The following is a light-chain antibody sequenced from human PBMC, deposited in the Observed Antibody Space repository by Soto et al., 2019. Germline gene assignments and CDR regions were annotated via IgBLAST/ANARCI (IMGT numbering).Light chain of an antibody. V-gene: IGKV3-20*01. J-gene: IGKJ4*01. CDR2: GAS. Sequence: EVVLTQSPDTLSLSRGERATLSCRASQSVSSSYLAWYQQKPGQAPRLLIYGASSRATGIPDRFSGSGSGTDFTLTISRLEPEDFAVYYCQQYGSSPLTFGGGTKVDIK. CDR1: QSVSSSY. CDR3: QQYGSSPLT.